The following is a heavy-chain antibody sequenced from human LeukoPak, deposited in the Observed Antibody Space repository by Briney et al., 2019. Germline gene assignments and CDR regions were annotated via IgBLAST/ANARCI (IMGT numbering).Heavy chain of an antibody. J-gene: IGHJ4*02. CDR2: ISGSGGST. V-gene: IGHV3-23*01. CDR3: AKEGRAIFPGSEYYFDY. Sequence: PGGSLRLSCAASGFTFSSYAMSWVRQAPGKGLEWVSAISGSGGSTYYADSVKGRFTISRDNSKNTLYLQMNSLRAEDTAVYYCAKEGRAIFPGSEYYFDYWGQGTVVTVSS. D-gene: IGHD3-9*01. CDR1: GFTFSSYA.